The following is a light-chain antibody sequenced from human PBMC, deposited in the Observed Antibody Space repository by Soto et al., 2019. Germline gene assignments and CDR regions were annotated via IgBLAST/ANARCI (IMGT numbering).Light chain of an antibody. V-gene: IGKV3-15*01. J-gene: IGKJ5*01. CDR2: AAS. Sequence: EVVMRQSPATLSVSPGERATLSCRASQSVSSNLVWYQQKPGQAPRLLIYAASTRATGIPARFSGSGSGTEFTLTISSLQSEDFAVYHCQQYNKWPITFGQGTRLEIK. CDR3: QQYNKWPIT. CDR1: QSVSSN.